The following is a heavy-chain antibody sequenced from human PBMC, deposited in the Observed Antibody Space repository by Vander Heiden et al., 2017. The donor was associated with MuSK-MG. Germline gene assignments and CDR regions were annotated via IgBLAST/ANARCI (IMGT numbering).Heavy chain of an antibody. Sequence: QVQLVPSGAEVKKTGSSVKVSCKASVGTFSSYAISWVRQAPGQGLEWMGVIIAIFGTANYAQKFQGRVTITADESTSTAYMELSSLRSEDTAVYYCARAGIAASWYYYMDVWGKGTTVTVSS. CDR1: VGTFSSYA. CDR2: IIAIFGTA. D-gene: IGHD6-13*01. J-gene: IGHJ6*03. CDR3: ARAGIAASWYYYMDV. V-gene: IGHV1-69*01.